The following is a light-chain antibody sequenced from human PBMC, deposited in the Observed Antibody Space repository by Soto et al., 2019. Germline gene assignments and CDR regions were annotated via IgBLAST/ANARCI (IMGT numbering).Light chain of an antibody. Sequence: DIQVTQSPSTLSASVGDRVTITCGASQSIGTWLAWYQQKPGKAPKLLIFDASTLESGVPSRFSGSGSVTDFTLTISSLQPDDFATYYCQQYSDSSGAFGQGTRVEIK. J-gene: IGKJ1*01. CDR2: DAS. CDR1: QSIGTW. CDR3: QQYSDSSGA. V-gene: IGKV1-5*01.